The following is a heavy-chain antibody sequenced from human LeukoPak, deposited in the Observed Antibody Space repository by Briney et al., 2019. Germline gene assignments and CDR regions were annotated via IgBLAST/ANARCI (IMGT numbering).Heavy chain of an antibody. V-gene: IGHV4-59*01. D-gene: IGHD3-22*01. CDR2: IYYSGST. J-gene: IGHJ4*02. CDR3: ARARYYDSSGYNFDY. Sequence: SETLSLTCTVSGGSISSYYWSWIRQPPGKGLEWIGYIYYSGSTNYNPSLKSRVTISVDTSKNQFSLKLSSVTAADTAVYYCARARYYDSSGYNFDYWGQGTLVTVSS. CDR1: GGSISSYY.